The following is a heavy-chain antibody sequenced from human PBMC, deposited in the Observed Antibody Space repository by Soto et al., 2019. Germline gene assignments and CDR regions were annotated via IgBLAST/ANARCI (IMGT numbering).Heavy chain of an antibody. CDR2: TYYRSKWYN. CDR3: ARLIGNSWLDS. D-gene: IGHD2-8*01. Sequence: QVQLQQSGPGLVKPSQTLSLTCAISGDSVSTNSATWDWIRHPPSRGLEWLGRTYYRSKWYNDYAVSVKGRITINPDTSNNQLSLQLNSVTPDDTAVYYCARLIGNSWLDSWGQGTLVTVSS. V-gene: IGHV6-1*01. CDR1: GDSVSTNSAT. J-gene: IGHJ5*01.